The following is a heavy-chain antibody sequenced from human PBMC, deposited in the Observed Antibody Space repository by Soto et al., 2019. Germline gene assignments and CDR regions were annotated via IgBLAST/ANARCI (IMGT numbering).Heavy chain of an antibody. CDR1: GYSFTSYW. V-gene: IGHV5-51*01. CDR2: IYPGDSDT. J-gene: IGHJ4*02. D-gene: IGHD1-26*01. Sequence: PGESLKISCKGSGYSFTSYWIGWVRQMPGKGLEWMGIIYPGDSDTRYNPSFQGQVTISADKSINTAYLQWSSLKASYTAMYYCARLKWNLLFFFDYWGQGTLVTVSS. CDR3: ARLKWNLLFFFDY.